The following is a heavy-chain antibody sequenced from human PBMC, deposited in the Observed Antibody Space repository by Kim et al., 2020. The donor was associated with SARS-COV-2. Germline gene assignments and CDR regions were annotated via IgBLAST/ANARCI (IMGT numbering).Heavy chain of an antibody. V-gene: IGHV3-30*04. D-gene: IGHD2-2*01. J-gene: IGHJ4*01. CDR3: ARGCIGPTEDALNVSYF. CDR2: ISFDGNKK. CDR1: GFTFTDFA. Sequence: GGSLRLSCAASGFTFTDFAIHWARQTPGGGLEWLAIISFDGNKKSDADSVKGRFTISRNTSDKTVFLQLKSLRPEATATYYYARGCIGPTEDALNVSYF.